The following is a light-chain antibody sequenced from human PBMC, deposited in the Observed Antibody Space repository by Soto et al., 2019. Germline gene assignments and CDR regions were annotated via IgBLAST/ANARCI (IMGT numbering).Light chain of an antibody. Sequence: DIQMTQSPSTLSASVGDRVTITCRASQSISSWLAWYQQKPGKDPKLLIYKASSLESGVPSRFSGSGSGTEFTLTISSLQPDDFATYYCQQYNSYSWTFGQGTQVEIK. CDR2: KAS. CDR3: QQYNSYSWT. CDR1: QSISSW. J-gene: IGKJ1*01. V-gene: IGKV1-5*03.